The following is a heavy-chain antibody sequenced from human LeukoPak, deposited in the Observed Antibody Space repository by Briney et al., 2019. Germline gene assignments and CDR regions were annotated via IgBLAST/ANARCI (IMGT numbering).Heavy chain of an antibody. D-gene: IGHD2-2*01. CDR1: GYTFTSYY. CDR2: INPSGCST. CDR3: ARATAAAPDY. J-gene: IGHJ4*02. Sequence: ASVNVSCKASGYTFTSYYMHWLRQAPGQGLEWMGIINPSGCSTNYPPKFQGRVTMTRDTSTSTVYMELSSLRSEDTAVYYCARATAAAPDYWGQGTLVTVSS. V-gene: IGHV1-46*01.